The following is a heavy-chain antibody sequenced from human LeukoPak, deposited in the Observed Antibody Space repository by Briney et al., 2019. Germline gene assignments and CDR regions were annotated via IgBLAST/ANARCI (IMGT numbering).Heavy chain of an antibody. CDR1: GFTFSSYS. CDR2: ISSSSSTI. D-gene: IGHD2-2*01. CDR3: ATVPAAPRVYYYYYMDV. J-gene: IGHJ6*03. V-gene: IGHV3-48*04. Sequence: GGSLRLSCAASGFTFSSYSMNWVRQAPGKGLEWVSYISSSSSTIYYADSVKGRFTISRDNAKNSLYLQMNSLRAEDTAVYYCATVPAAPRVYYYYYMDVWGKGTTVTVSS.